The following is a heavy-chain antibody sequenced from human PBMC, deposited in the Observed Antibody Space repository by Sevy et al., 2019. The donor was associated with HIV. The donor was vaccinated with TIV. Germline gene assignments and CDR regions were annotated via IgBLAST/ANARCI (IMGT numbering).Heavy chain of an antibody. D-gene: IGHD5-18*01. CDR2: IYSDGTT. Sequence: GGSLRLSCAASRFTVNNNYMTRVRQAPRKGLEGISIIYSDGTTYHADSVKDRFNISRDNSKNMLYLQMNNLRVEDTAVYYCARGKTGYGYALSYWGQGTLVTVSS. CDR1: RFTVNNNY. V-gene: IGHV3-66*01. CDR3: ARGKTGYGYALSY. J-gene: IGHJ4*02.